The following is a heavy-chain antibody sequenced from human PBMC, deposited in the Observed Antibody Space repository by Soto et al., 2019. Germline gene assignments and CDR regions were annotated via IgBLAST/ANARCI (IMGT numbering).Heavy chain of an antibody. V-gene: IGHV1-69*01. CDR3: ASEALPIVVVPAATRYYFDY. CDR1: GGTFSSYA. CDR2: LIPIFGTA. D-gene: IGHD2-2*01. J-gene: IGHJ4*02. Sequence: QVQLVQSGAEVKKPGSSVKVSCKASGGTFSSYAISWVRQAPGQGLEWMGGLIPIFGTANYAQKFQGRVKITADQSTSTAYMELSSLRSEDTAVYYCASEALPIVVVPAATRYYFDYWGQGTLVTVSS.